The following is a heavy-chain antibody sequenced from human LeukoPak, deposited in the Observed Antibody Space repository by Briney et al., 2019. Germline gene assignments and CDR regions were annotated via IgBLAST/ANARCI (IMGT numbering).Heavy chain of an antibody. CDR1: GYSFTSYW. J-gene: IGHJ5*02. V-gene: IGHV5-51*01. Sequence: GESLKISCKGSGYSFTSYWIGWVRQMPGKGLEWMGIIYPGDSDTRYSPSFQGQVTISADKSISTAYLQWSSLKASDTAMYYCARISITMVRGASGWFDPWGQGTLVTVSS. D-gene: IGHD3-10*01. CDR3: ARISITMVRGASGWFDP. CDR2: IYPGDSDT.